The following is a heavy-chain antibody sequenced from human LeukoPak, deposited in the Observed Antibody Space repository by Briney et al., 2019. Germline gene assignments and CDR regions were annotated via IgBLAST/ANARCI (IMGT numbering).Heavy chain of an antibody. CDR2: INPSGVTT. D-gene: IGHD2-8*01. CDR1: GYTFTSYY. V-gene: IGHV1-46*01. CDR3: ARTDCTNGVCYIPYFDY. J-gene: IGHJ4*02. Sequence: ASVKVSCKASGYTFTSYYMHWVRQAPGQGLEWMGIINPSGVTTSYAQKFQGRVTMTRDTSTSTVYMELSSLRSEDTAVYYCARTDCTNGVCYIPYFDYWGQGTLVTVSS.